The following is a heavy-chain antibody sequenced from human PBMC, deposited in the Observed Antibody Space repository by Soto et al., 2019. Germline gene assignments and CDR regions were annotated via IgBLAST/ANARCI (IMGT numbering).Heavy chain of an antibody. CDR3: ARDYYKYYDSSGYYRSPAY. Sequence: GGSLRLSCAASGFTFSSYAMHWVRQAPGKGLEWVALISYDGSDKDYADSVKGRFTISRDNSRNTLFLQMNSLRAEDTAVYYCARDYYKYYDSSGYYRSPAYWGQGTLVTLAS. V-gene: IGHV3-30-3*01. J-gene: IGHJ4*02. CDR1: GFTFSSYA. D-gene: IGHD3-22*01. CDR2: ISYDGSDK.